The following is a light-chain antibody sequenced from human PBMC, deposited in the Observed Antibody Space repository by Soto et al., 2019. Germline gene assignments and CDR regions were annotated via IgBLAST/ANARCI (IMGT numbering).Light chain of an antibody. CDR2: GAS. V-gene: IGKV3-15*01. Sequence: EIVMTQSPATLSVSPGERATLSCRASQSISSKVGWYQKKPGQAPRLLIYGASTRATGFPPRFSGSGSGTEFTLTISSLQSEDFAVYYCQQYNIWSSITFGQGTRLEIK. CDR1: QSISSK. J-gene: IGKJ5*01. CDR3: QQYNIWSSIT.